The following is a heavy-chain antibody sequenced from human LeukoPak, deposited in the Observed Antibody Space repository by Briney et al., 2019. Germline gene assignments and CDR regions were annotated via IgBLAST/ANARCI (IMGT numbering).Heavy chain of an antibody. CDR2: ISSSSSYI. Sequence: GGSLRLSCAASGFTFSSYSMNWVRQAPGEGLEWVSSISSSSSYIYYADSVKGRFTISRDNAKNSLYLQMNSLRAEDTAVYYCVELGITMIGGVWGKGTTATISS. V-gene: IGHV3-21*01. CDR1: GFTFSSYS. CDR3: VELGITMIGGV. D-gene: IGHD3-10*02. J-gene: IGHJ6*04.